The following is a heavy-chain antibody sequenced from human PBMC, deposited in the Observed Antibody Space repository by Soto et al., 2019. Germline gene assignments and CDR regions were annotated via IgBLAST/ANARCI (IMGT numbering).Heavy chain of an antibody. D-gene: IGHD2-2*01. CDR2: IKSTGADT. V-gene: IGHV3-23*01. J-gene: IGHJ4*02. CDR3: AKLTSTTSSVDY. Sequence: GSLRLSCAASGFTFSNYAMNWVRQAPGKGLEWVSTIKSTGADTYYADSVKGRFTISRDNSRNTLYLQMNSLRAEDTALYYCAKLTSTTSSVDYWGQGTLVTVSS. CDR1: GFTFSNYA.